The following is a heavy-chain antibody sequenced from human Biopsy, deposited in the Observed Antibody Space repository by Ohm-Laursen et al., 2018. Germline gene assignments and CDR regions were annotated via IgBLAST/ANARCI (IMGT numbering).Heavy chain of an antibody. CDR1: GDSIHSNY. V-gene: IGHV4-4*07. CDR3: AREAGEHSLLGLDH. Sequence: SDTLSLTWAVSGDSIHSNYWNWIRQPAGKGLEWIGRIFSGGTTNYNPSLQSQVTMSIDASKNQFSLRLNSVTAADTAVYYCAREAGEHSLLGLDHWGQGALVTVSS. CDR2: IFSGGTT. D-gene: IGHD3-10*01. J-gene: IGHJ4*02.